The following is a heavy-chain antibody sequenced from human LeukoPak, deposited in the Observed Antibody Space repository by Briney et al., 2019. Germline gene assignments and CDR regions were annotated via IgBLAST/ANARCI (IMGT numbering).Heavy chain of an antibody. V-gene: IGHV1-2*02. CDR2: IGPKNGDT. J-gene: IGHJ4*02. Sequence: ASVKVSCKASGYTFTDNYIHWVRQAPGQGLEFMGWIGPKNGDTHYAQKFQGRVTLTRDTSISTVYMELYRLTSGDAAVYFCVRDHISSYDYWGQGTLVTVSS. CDR3: VRDHISSYDY. D-gene: IGHD3-10*01. CDR1: GYTFTDNY.